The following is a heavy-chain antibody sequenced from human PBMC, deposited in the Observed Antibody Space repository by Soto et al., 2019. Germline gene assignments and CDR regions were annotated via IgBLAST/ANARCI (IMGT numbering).Heavy chain of an antibody. V-gene: IGHV3-30*04. CDR2: ISYDGSNK. Sequence: GGSLRLSCAASGFTFSSYAMHWVRQAPGKGLEWVAVISYDGSNKYYADSVKGRFTISRDNSKNTLYLQMNSLRAEDTAVYYCARISQYYDSSGYYYGFDYWGQGTLVTVSS. D-gene: IGHD3-22*01. J-gene: IGHJ4*02. CDR1: GFTFSSYA. CDR3: ARISQYYDSSGYYYGFDY.